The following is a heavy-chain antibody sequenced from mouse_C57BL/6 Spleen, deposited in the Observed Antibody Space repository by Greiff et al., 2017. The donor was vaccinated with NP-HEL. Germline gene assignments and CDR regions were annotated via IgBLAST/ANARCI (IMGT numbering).Heavy chain of an antibody. CDR2: IDPENGDT. CDR3: TSGSSNY. D-gene: IGHD6-1*01. Sequence: EVKLMDSGAELVRPGASVKLSCTASGFNIKDDYMHWVKQRPEQGLEWIGWIDPENGDTEYASKFQGKATITADTSSNTAYLQLSSLTSEDTAVYYCTSGSSNYWGQGTTLTVSS. V-gene: IGHV14-4*01. J-gene: IGHJ2*01. CDR1: GFNIKDDY.